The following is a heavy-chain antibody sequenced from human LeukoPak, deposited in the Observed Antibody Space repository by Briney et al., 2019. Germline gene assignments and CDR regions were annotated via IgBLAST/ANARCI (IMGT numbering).Heavy chain of an antibody. J-gene: IGHJ4*02. CDR1: GFTFSSYA. Sequence: GGSLRLSCTASGFTFSSYAMSWVRQAPGKGLEWVSTISGSGGSTYYADSVKGRFTISRDNAKNSLYLQMNSLRAEDTAVYYCAREGGNSGDYGYWGQGTLVTVSS. V-gene: IGHV3-23*01. CDR3: AREGGNSGDYGY. D-gene: IGHD4-17*01. CDR2: ISGSGGST.